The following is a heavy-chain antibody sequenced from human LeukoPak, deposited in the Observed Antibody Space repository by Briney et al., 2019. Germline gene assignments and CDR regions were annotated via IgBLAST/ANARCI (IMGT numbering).Heavy chain of an antibody. D-gene: IGHD2-2*01. CDR3: IVVPAAPWDAFDI. Sequence: PGGSLKLSCAASGFTFSGSAMHWVRQASGKGLEWVGRIRSKANSYATAYAASVKGRFTISRDDSKNTAYLQMNSLKTEDTAVYYCIVVPAAPWDAFDIWGQGTMVTVSS. J-gene: IGHJ3*02. V-gene: IGHV3-73*01. CDR1: GFTFSGSA. CDR2: IRSKANSYAT.